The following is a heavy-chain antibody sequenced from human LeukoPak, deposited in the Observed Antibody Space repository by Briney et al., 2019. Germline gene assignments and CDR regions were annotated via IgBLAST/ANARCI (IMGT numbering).Heavy chain of an antibody. CDR2: IYTSGST. V-gene: IGHV4-61*02. CDR1: GGSISSGSYY. D-gene: IGHD2-2*01. CDR3: ARWVPDCSSSSCFEFYMDV. Sequence: SQTLSLTCTVSGGSISSGSYYWSWLRQPAGKGLEGIGRIYTSGSTNYNPSLKSRVTISVDTSKNQFSLKLSSVTAADTAVYYCARWVPDCSSSSCFEFYMDVWGKGTTVTVSS. J-gene: IGHJ6*03.